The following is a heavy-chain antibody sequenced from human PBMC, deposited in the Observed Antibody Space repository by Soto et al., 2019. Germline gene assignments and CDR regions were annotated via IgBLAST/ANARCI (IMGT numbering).Heavy chain of an antibody. Sequence: EVQLLESGGGLVQPGGSLRLSCAASGFTFSSYAMSWVRQAPGKGLEWISAVSGSGGSTYYADSVKGRFTISRDNSKDTLYLQLNNLRAEGTAVYYCAKPPDYNWIGYWGQGTLVTVSS. J-gene: IGHJ4*02. V-gene: IGHV3-23*01. CDR1: GFTFSSYA. D-gene: IGHD1-20*01. CDR3: AKPPDYNWIGY. CDR2: VSGSGGST.